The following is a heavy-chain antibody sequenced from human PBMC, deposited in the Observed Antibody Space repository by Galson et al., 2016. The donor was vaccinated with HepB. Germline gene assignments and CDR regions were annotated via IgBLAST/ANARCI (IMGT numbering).Heavy chain of an antibody. V-gene: IGHV3-13*01. CDR3: ARGLRAGYYWSFDV. J-gene: IGHJ6*02. CDR2: YVVAGNT. D-gene: IGHD1-26*01. Sequence: SLRLSCAASGFTFSNYDMHWVRQSMGKGLEWVSGYVVAGNTYYADSVKGRFTISREDGENSLYPQMNSLRAGDTAVYHCARGLRAGYYWSFDVWGQGTTVTVSS. CDR1: GFTFSNYD.